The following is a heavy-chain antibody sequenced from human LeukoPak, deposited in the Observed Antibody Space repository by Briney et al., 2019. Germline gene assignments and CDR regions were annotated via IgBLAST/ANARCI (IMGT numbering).Heavy chain of an antibody. J-gene: IGHJ4*02. Sequence: GGSLRLSCAASGFTFSSYAMSWVRQAPGKGLEWVSAISGSGGSTYYADSVKGRFTISRDNSKNTLYLQMNGLRAEDTAVYYCAKDPPGGYCSGGSCWGGWGQGTLVTVSS. CDR1: GFTFSSYA. D-gene: IGHD2-15*01. V-gene: IGHV3-23*01. CDR3: AKDPPGGYCSGGSCWGG. CDR2: ISGSGGST.